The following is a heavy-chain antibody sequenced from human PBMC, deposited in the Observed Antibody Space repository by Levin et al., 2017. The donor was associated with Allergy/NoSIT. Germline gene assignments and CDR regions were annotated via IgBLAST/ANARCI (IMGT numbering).Heavy chain of an antibody. CDR1: GGSFKSYA. CDR3: ARGSYGSVTGLDTDYYYALDV. CDR2: IIPIFDTQ. V-gene: IGHV1-69*13. D-gene: IGHD3-10*01. Sequence: ASVKVSCKASGGSFKSYAFSWVRQAPGQGPEWMGGIIPIFDTQTYAQKFQGRVTITADESTNTASLELSSLRSGDTALYYCARGSYGSVTGLDTDYYYALDVWGQGTTVTVSS. J-gene: IGHJ6*02.